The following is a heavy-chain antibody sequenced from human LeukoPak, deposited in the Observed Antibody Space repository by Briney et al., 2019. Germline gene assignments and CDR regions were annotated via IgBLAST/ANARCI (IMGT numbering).Heavy chain of an antibody. CDR3: ARIGEGPRSDAFDI. CDR1: GFTFSSYE. CDR2: ISSSGSTI. D-gene: IGHD4-17*01. J-gene: IGHJ3*02. Sequence: GGSLRLSCAASGFTFSSYEMNWVRQAPGKGLEWVSYISSSGSTIYYADSVKGRFTISRDNAKNSLYLQMNSLRAEDTAVYYCARIGEGPRSDAFDIWGQGTMVTVSS. V-gene: IGHV3-48*03.